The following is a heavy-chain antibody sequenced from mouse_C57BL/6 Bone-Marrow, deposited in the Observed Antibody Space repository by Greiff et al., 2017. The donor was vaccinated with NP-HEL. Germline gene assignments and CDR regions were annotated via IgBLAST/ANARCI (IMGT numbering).Heavy chain of an antibody. CDR2: IDPSDSET. CDR3: ARLLHPDYFDY. V-gene: IGHV1-52*01. Sequence: QVQLQQPGAELVRPGSSVKLSCKASGYTFTSYWMHWVKQRPIQGLEWIGNIDPSDSETHYNQKFKDKATLTVDKSSSTAYMQLSSLTSEDSAVYYCARLLHPDYFDYWGQGTTLTVSS. D-gene: IGHD2-10*01. CDR1: GYTFTSYW. J-gene: IGHJ2*01.